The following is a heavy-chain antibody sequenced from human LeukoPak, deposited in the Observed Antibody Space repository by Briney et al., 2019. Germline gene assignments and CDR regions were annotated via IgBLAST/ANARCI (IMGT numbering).Heavy chain of an antibody. Sequence: SVKVSCKASGGTFSSYAISWVRQAPGQGLEWMGRIIPIFGTANYAQKFQGRVTITTDESTSTAYMELSSLRSEDTAVYYCAREEVGVYVDIVATIRYTYFDYWGQGTLVTVSS. D-gene: IGHD5-12*01. CDR2: IIPIFGTA. J-gene: IGHJ4*02. CDR3: AREEVGVYVDIVATIRYTYFDY. CDR1: GGTFSSYA. V-gene: IGHV1-69*05.